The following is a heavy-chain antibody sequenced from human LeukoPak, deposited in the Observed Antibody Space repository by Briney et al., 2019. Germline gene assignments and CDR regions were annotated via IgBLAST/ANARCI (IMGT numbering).Heavy chain of an antibody. CDR3: ARSAGGSYPRSFQH. Sequence: ASVKVSCKASGYTFTSYYIHWVRQAPGQGLEWMGIINPSGGSTSFAQKFQGRVTITTDESTSTAYMELSSLRSEDTAVYYCARSAGGSYPRSFQHWGQGTLVTVSS. D-gene: IGHD1-26*01. CDR1: GYTFTSYY. V-gene: IGHV1-46*01. CDR2: INPSGGST. J-gene: IGHJ1*01.